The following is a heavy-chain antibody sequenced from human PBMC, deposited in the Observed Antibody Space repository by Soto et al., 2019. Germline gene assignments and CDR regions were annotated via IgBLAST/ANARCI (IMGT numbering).Heavy chain of an antibody. Sequence: QIQLLQSGAAVKKPGASVKVTCKASGYTFRTSGISWVRQAPGQGLEWMGGISAYNANANYAKKYPGRLTMTADTSTSTAYMELRSVRYDDTAVYYWAREYSYVDYWGQGTLVTVSS. V-gene: IGHV1-18*01. CDR2: ISAYNANA. CDR3: AREYSYVDY. D-gene: IGHD1-26*01. CDR1: GYTFRTSG. J-gene: IGHJ4*02.